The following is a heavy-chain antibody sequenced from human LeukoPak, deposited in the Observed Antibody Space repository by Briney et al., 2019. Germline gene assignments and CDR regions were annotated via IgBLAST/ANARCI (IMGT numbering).Heavy chain of an antibody. CDR1: GGSISRYY. CDR2: IYYSGST. D-gene: IGHD3-22*01. Sequence: SETLSLTCTGSGGSISRYYWSWSRQPPGKGLEGIGYIYYSGSTNYNPSLKRRLTISVYTSKHQFSLHLSSVTAADKAVYYRASQYYYDSSGYPPFDYWGQGTLVTVSS. J-gene: IGHJ4*02. V-gene: IGHV4-59*01. CDR3: ASQYYYDSSGYPPFDY.